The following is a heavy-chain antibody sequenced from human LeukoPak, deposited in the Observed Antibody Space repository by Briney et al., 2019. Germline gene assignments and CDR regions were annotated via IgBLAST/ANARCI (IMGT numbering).Heavy chain of an antibody. CDR2: IRYDGSNK. CDR3: ASQDGYNLRETYYFDY. V-gene: IGHV3-30*02. Sequence: GGSLRLSCAASGFTFSSYGMHWVRQAPGKGLEWVAFIRYDGSNKYYADSVKGRFTISRDNSKNTLYLQMNSLRAEDTAVYYCASQDGYNLRETYYFDYWGQGTLVTVSS. D-gene: IGHD5-24*01. CDR1: GFTFSSYG. J-gene: IGHJ4*02.